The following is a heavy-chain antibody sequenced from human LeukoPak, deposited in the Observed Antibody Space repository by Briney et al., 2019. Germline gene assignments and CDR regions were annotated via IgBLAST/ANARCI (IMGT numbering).Heavy chain of an antibody. CDR3: AKAAYGDYVNWFDP. J-gene: IGHJ5*02. D-gene: IGHD4-17*01. Sequence: QPGGSLRLSCAASGFTFSSHAMNWVRQAPGKGLEWVSSIGGIGASTYYADSVKGWFTISRDNSKNTLYLQMNSLRAEDTALYYCAKAAYGDYVNWFDPWGQGILVIVSS. V-gene: IGHV3-23*01. CDR2: IGGIGAST. CDR1: GFTFSSHA.